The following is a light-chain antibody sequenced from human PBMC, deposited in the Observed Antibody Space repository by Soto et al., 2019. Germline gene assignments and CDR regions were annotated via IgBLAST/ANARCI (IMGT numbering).Light chain of an antibody. V-gene: IGKV3-20*01. CDR2: GAS. CDR1: QSVSSSY. CDR3: QQYGSSSYT. Sequence: EIVLTQSPGTLSLSPGERATLSCRASQSVSSSYLAWYQQKPGQAPRLLIYGASSRATGIPERFSGSGSGTDFTLTIIRMEPEDFVVYYYQQYGSSSYTFGQGTKLEIK. J-gene: IGKJ2*01.